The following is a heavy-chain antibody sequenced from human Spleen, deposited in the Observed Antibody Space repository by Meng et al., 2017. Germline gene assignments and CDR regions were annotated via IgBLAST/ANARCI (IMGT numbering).Heavy chain of an antibody. Sequence: LRLSCSVSGDSISSAGYYWTWIRQHPGKGLEWIGYIYYSGTTYYNPSLKSRVSISVDTSKNQLSLRVYEVTAADTAVYYCARRGGGYNNWFDPWGQGTQVTVSS. CDR2: IYYSGTT. CDR1: GDSISSAGYY. J-gene: IGHJ5*02. V-gene: IGHV4-31*03. D-gene: IGHD3-22*01. CDR3: ARRGGGYNNWFDP.